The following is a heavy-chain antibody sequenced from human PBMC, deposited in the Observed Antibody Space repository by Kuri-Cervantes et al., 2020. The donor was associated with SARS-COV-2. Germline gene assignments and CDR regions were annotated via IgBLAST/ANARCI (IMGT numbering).Heavy chain of an antibody. V-gene: IGHV3-30*18. CDR3: AKVSKSSVSDF. D-gene: IGHD6-19*01. CDR1: GFTFSSYS. J-gene: IGHJ4*02. Sequence: LSLTCAASGFTFSSYSIHWVRQAPGKGLEWVTFISYDGSSRYYADSVKGRFTISRDNSKNTLWLQMNSLRPDDTAVYYCAKVSKSSVSDFWGQGTLVTVSS. CDR2: ISYDGSSR.